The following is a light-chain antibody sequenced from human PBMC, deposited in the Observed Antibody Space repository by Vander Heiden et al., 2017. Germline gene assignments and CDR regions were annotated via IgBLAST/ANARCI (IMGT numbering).Light chain of an antibody. CDR2: WAS. J-gene: IGKJ2*01. CDR3: QQYYTVPHT. V-gene: IGKV4-1*01. Sequence: DIVMTQSPDSLAVSLGERATINCKSSQTLLYSSNNKNYLAWYQQKPGQPPKLLIYWASTRQSGVPDRFSGSGSGTDFTLTISSLLAEDVALYYCQQYYTVPHTFGQGTKLEIK. CDR1: QTLLYSSNNKNY.